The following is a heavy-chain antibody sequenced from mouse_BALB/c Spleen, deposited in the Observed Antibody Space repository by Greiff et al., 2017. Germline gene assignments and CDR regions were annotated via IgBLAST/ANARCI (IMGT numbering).Heavy chain of an antibody. CDR2: ISTYYGDA. D-gene: IGHD2-4*01. Sequence: QVQLKESGAELVRPGVSVKISCKGSGYTFTDYAMHWVKQSHAKSLEWIGVISTYYGDASYNQKFKGKATMTVDKSSSTAYMELARLTSEDSAIYYCARGDYDRGGAMDYWGQGTSVTVSS. J-gene: IGHJ4*01. CDR3: ARGDYDRGGAMDY. CDR1: GYTFTDYA. V-gene: IGHV1S137*01.